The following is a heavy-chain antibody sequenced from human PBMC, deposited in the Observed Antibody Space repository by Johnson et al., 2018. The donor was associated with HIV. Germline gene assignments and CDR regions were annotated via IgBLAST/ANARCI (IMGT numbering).Heavy chain of an antibody. J-gene: IGHJ3*02. CDR1: GFTFTNVW. CDR3: TTDPIAAAGHDAFDM. D-gene: IGHD6-13*01. V-gene: IGHV3-15*01. Sequence: VQLVESGGGLVKPGGSLRFSCAVAGFTFTNVWMNWVRQVPGKGLEWVGRIKSRTAGGTTDYVAPVKGRFTISGDDSKNTLYLRMNSLKTEDTAVYYCTTDPIAAAGHDAFDMWGQGTMVTVSS. CDR2: IKSRTAGGTT.